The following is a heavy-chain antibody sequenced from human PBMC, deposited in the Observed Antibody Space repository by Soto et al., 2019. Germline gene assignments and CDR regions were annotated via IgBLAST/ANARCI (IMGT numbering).Heavy chain of an antibody. D-gene: IGHD3-9*01. CDR3: ARTGRYFDWLYTTHYFDY. Sequence: GASVKVSCKASGGTFSSYAISWVRQAPGQGLEWMGGIIPIFGTANYAQKFQGRVTITADESTSTAYMELSSLRSEDTAVYYCARTGRYFDWLYTTHYFDYWGQGTLVTVSS. V-gene: IGHV1-69*13. J-gene: IGHJ4*02. CDR2: IIPIFGTA. CDR1: GGTFSSYA.